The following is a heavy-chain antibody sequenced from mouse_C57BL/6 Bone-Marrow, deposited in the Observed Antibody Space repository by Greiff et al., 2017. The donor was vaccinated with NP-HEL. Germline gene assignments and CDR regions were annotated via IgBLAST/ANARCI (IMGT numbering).Heavy chain of an antibody. V-gene: IGHV1-63*01. CDR3: ARSLYYYGSSYWYFDV. CDR2: IYPGGGYT. Sequence: QVQLQQSGAELVRPGTSVKMSCKASGYTFTNYWIGWAKQRPGHGLEWIGDIYPGGGYTNYNEKFKGKATLTADKSSSTAYMQFSSLTSEDSAIYYCARSLYYYGSSYWYFDVWGTGTTVTVSS. J-gene: IGHJ1*03. CDR1: GYTFTNYW. D-gene: IGHD1-1*01.